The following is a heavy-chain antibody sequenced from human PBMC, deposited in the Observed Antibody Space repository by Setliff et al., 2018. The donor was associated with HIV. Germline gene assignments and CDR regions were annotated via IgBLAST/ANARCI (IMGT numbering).Heavy chain of an antibody. CDR2: IIPMFGAA. V-gene: IGHV1-69*06. Sequence: SVKVSCKASGGTFSSYGISWVRQAPGQGLEWMGRIIPMFGAAYYAQKFQGRVTMTEDTSTDTAYMELRSLRSEDTAVYYCTTEFPLSSPYYYDSSGYYYWGQGTQVTVSS. CDR1: GGTFSSYG. CDR3: TTEFPLSSPYYYDSSGYYY. D-gene: IGHD3-22*01. J-gene: IGHJ4*02.